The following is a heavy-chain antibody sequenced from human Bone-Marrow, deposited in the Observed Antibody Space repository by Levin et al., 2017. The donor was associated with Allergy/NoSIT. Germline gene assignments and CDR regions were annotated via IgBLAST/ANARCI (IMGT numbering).Heavy chain of an antibody. CDR1: GGSVSGRSYY. CDR2: IYASGAA. D-gene: IGHD2-8*01. Sequence: SQTLSLTCSVSGGSVSGRSYYWSWIRQPPGKGLEYIGHIYASGAATYNPSLKSRVILSVDVSKNHFSLKLTSVTAADPAVYYCASDYTNDGFYYNGLEVWGQGTTVTVSS. V-gene: IGHV4-61*03. J-gene: IGHJ6*02. CDR3: ASDYTNDGFYYNGLEV.